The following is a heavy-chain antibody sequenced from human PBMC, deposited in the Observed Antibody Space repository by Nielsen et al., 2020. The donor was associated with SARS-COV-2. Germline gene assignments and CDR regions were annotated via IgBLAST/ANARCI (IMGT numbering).Heavy chain of an antibody. D-gene: IGHD6-13*01. CDR2: ISSSSSTI. Sequence: GESLKISCAASGFTFSSYSMNWVRQAPGKGLEWVSYISSSSSTIYYADPVKGQFTISRDNAKNSLYLQMNSLRDEDTAVYYCAGGWYKLGYWGQGTLVTVSS. CDR1: GFTFSSYS. J-gene: IGHJ4*02. V-gene: IGHV3-48*02. CDR3: AGGWYKLGY.